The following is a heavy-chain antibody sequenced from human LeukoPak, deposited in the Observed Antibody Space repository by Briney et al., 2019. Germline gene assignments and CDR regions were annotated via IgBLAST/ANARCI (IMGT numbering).Heavy chain of an antibody. CDR3: ARVFGAEGWFDP. CDR2: MNPNSGNT. CDR1: GYTFTSYD. D-gene: IGHD3-16*01. J-gene: IGHJ5*02. Sequence: ASVKVSCKASGYTFTSYDINWVRQATGQGLEWMGWMNPNSGNTGYAQKFQGRVTITRNTSISTAYMELSRLRSDDTAVYYCARVFGAEGWFDPWGQGTLVTVSS. V-gene: IGHV1-8*03.